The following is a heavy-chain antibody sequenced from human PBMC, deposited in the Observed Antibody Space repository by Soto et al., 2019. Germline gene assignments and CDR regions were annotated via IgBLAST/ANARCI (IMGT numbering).Heavy chain of an antibody. CDR1: GGTFSSYA. Sequence: GASVKVSCKASGGTFSSYAISWVRQAPGQGLEWMGGIIPIFGTANYAQKFQGRVTITADESTSTAYMELSSLRSEDTVVYYCARGGYGSGSYYNGYFDYWGQGTLVTVSS. V-gene: IGHV1-69*13. D-gene: IGHD3-10*01. CDR2: IIPIFGTA. J-gene: IGHJ4*02. CDR3: ARGGYGSGSYYNGYFDY.